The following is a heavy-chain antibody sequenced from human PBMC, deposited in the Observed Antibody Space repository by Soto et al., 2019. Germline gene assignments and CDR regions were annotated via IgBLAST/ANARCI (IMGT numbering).Heavy chain of an antibody. D-gene: IGHD3-22*01. V-gene: IGHV4-59*01. CDR3: GSDASGDYYPFDK. J-gene: IGHJ4*02. CDR2: ISYSGST. Sequence: QVQLRESGPGLVKPSETLSLTCTVSGGSINSYYWTWIRQTPGKGLEWIGYISYSGSTNYNPSLKSRVTISADTSKNQISLKLNSVTAADTAIYYCGSDASGDYYPFDKWGQGTLVTVSS. CDR1: GGSINSYY.